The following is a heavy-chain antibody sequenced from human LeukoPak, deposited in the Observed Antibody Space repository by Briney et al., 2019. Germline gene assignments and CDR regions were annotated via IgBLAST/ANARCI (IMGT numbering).Heavy chain of an antibody. CDR2: IVGSGSSA. CDR3: ARGGYTYGWGAFDI. J-gene: IGHJ3*02. V-gene: IGHV3-23*01. D-gene: IGHD5-18*01. CDR1: GFTFSSYG. Sequence: PGGSLRLSCAASGFTFSSYGVHWVRQAPGKGLEWVSAIVGSGSSAYYADSVKGRFTISRDNSKNTLYLQMNSLRAEDTALYYCARGGYTYGWGAFDIWGQGTRVTVSS.